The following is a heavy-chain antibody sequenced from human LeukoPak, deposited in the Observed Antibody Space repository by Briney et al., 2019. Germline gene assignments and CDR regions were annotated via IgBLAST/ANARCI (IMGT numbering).Heavy chain of an antibody. Sequence: GGSLRLSCAASGFTFSSYAMHWVRQAPGKGLEWVAVISYDGSNKYYADSVKGRFTISRDNSKNTLYLQMNSLRAEDTAVYYCAKESSWFGELPLDYWGQGTLVTVSS. CDR3: AKESSWFGELPLDY. CDR2: ISYDGSNK. CDR1: GFTFSSYA. D-gene: IGHD3-10*01. V-gene: IGHV3-30-3*01. J-gene: IGHJ4*02.